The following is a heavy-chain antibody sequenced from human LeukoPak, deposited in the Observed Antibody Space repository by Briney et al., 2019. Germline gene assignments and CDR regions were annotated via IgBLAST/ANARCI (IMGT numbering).Heavy chain of an antibody. V-gene: IGHV4-4*07. D-gene: IGHD2-15*01. J-gene: IGHJ5*02. CDR1: GGSISGYY. CDR3: ARHWSHSVAQFGRSYWFDP. CDR2: MDTSGHT. Sequence: SETLSLTCIVSGGSISGYYWSWIRQPAGKGLEWIGHMDTSGHTDYNSSLMSRVTMSVDTSKNQFSLRLTSVTAADTAVYYCARHWSHSVAQFGRSYWFDPWGQGTLVTVSS.